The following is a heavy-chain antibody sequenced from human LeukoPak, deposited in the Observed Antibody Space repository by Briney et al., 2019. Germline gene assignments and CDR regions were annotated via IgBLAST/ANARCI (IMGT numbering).Heavy chain of an antibody. CDR3: ARNSNRYMDV. D-gene: IGHD2/OR15-2a*01. J-gene: IGHJ6*03. V-gene: IGHV3-7*01. CDR1: GFTFRNCW. Sequence: GGSLRLSCAASGFTFRNCWMRWVRQAPGKGLEWVANIKEDGSEKYYVDSVKSRFTISRDNAKNSLYLQMNSLRAEDTAVYYCARNSNRYMDVWGKGTTVTVSS. CDR2: IKEDGSEK.